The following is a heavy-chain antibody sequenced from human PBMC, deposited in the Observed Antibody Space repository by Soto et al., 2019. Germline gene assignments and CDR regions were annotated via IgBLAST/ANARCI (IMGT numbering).Heavy chain of an antibody. Sequence: QVQLVESGGGVVQPGRSLRLSCAASGFTFSSYGMHWVRQAPGKGLEWVAVIWYDGRNQDYADSVKDRFTISRDNSKNTMYLQMNILRAEDTAVYSCARGDYASGVDYWGQGTLVTVSS. CDR2: IWYDGRNQ. CDR3: ARGDYASGVDY. CDR1: GFTFSSYG. V-gene: IGHV3-33*01. D-gene: IGHD3-10*01. J-gene: IGHJ4*02.